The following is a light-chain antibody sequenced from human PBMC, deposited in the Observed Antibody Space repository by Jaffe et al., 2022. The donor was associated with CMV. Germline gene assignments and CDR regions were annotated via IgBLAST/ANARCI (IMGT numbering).Light chain of an antibody. CDR3: NSYTATGSVV. V-gene: IGLV2-14*03. CDR2: DVS. J-gene: IGLJ2*01. CDR1: SSDVGRYNY. Sequence: QSALTQPASVSGSPGQSISISCTGTSSDVGRYNYVSWYQQHPGKAPKLMIYDVSNRPSGVSNRFSGSKSGNTASLTISGLQAEDEANYYCNSYTATGSVVFGGGTKLTVL.